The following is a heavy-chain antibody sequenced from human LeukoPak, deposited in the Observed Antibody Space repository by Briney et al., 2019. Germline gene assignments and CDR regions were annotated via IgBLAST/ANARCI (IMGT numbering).Heavy chain of an antibody. V-gene: IGHV3-23*01. CDR2: ISGSGGST. J-gene: IGHJ4*02. D-gene: IGHD6-13*01. CDR1: GFTFSGYA. Sequence: GGSLRLSCAASGFTFSGYAMSWVRQAPGKGLEWVSAISGSGGSTYYADSVKGRFTISRDNSKNTLYLQMNSLRAEDTAVYYCAKGRYSSSWYDYWGQGTLVTVSP. CDR3: AKGRYSSSWYDY.